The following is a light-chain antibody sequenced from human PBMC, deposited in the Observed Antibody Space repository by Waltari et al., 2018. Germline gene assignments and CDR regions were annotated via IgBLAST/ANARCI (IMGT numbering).Light chain of an antibody. CDR2: SFS. CDR3: QSYDTTLSAVV. CDR1: KSNIGDDFD. J-gene: IGLJ2*01. Sequence: QSVLTQPPSVSGAPGQSVTISCSGTKSNIGDDFDVPWYQQVPGTAPKLLLHSFSNRPSGVSDRFSGFKSGASASLVITGLQAEDEAMYYCQSYDTTLSAVVFGGGTRLTV. V-gene: IGLV1-40*01.